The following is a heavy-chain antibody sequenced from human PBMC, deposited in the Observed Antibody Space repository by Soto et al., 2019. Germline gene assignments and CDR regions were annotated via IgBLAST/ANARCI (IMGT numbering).Heavy chain of an antibody. CDR1: GFTLGAYA. D-gene: IGHD3-10*01. J-gene: IGHJ5*02. CDR2: IRSKAYGGTT. Sequence: GGSLRLSCTASGFTLGAYAMSWFRQAPGKGLEWVGFIRSKAYGGTTEYAASVKGRFTISRDDSKSIAYLQMNSLKTEDTAVYYCTRVSYYPHNWFDPWGQGTLVTVSS. V-gene: IGHV3-49*03. CDR3: TRVSYYPHNWFDP.